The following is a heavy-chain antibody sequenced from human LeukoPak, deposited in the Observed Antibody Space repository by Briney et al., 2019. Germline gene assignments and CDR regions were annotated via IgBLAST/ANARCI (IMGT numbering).Heavy chain of an antibody. CDR2: IYYSGST. CDR1: GGSISSGSYY. Sequence: PSETLSLTCTVSGGSISSGSYYWNWIRQHPGKGLEWIGYIYYSGSTYYNPSLKSRITISVDTSKNQFSLKLSSVTAADTAGYYXXXXXXGYGXFDYWGQGTLVTVSS. D-gene: IGHD4-17*01. CDR3: XXXXXGYGXFDY. V-gene: IGHV4-31*06. J-gene: IGHJ4*02.